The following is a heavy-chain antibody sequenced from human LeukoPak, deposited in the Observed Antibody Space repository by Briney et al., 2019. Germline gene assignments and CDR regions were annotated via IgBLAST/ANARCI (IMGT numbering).Heavy chain of an antibody. V-gene: IGHV3-11*06. CDR1: GFTFSDYY. D-gene: IGHD6-13*01. J-gene: IGHJ3*02. Sequence: GSLRLSCAASGFTFSDYYMSWIRQVPGKGLEWVSYISSSSSYTNYADSVKGRFTTSRDNAKNSLYLQMNSLRAEDTAVYYCARDHSSSWYAAGAFDIWGQGTMVTVSS. CDR2: ISSSSSYT. CDR3: ARDHSSSWYAAGAFDI.